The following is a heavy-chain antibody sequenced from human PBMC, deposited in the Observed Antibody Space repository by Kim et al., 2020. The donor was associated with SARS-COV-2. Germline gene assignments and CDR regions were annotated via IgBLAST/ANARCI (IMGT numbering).Heavy chain of an antibody. CDR3: TKGRGGGGSYPYSFDY. J-gene: IGHJ4*02. Sequence: GGSLRLSCAASGFSFSDYAMNWVRQAPGKGLEWVSTLSTNGGTTFYADSVKGRFTISRDNSKNTLYLQMNSLRAEDTAVYYCTKGRGGGGSYPYSFDYWGQGTMVTVSS. CDR1: GFSFSDYA. CDR2: LSTNGGTT. V-gene: IGHV3-23*01. D-gene: IGHD3-16*02.